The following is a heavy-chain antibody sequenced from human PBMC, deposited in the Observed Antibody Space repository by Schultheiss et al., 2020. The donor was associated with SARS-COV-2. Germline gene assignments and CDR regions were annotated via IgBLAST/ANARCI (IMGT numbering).Heavy chain of an antibody. J-gene: IGHJ6*02. V-gene: IGHV3-64*04. CDR2: ISSNGGST. CDR3: VRAAHYDFWSGYYYGMDV. Sequence: GESLKISCAASGFTFSSYAMHWVSQAPGKGLEYVSAISSNGGSTYYADSVKGRFTISRDNSKNTLYLQMNSLRAEDTAVYYCVRAAHYDFWSGYYYGMDVWGQGTTVTVSS. CDR1: GFTFSSYA. D-gene: IGHD3-3*01.